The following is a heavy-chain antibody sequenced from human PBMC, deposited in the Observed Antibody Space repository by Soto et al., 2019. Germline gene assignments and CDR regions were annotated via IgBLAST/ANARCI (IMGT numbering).Heavy chain of an antibody. Sequence: PGGSLRLSCAASGFTFSTYSMNWVRQAPGKGLEWVSSISSSSTDVFYSDSVKGRFTISRDNAKNSLYLQMNSLRAEDTAVYYCVRDFVAATGFFEYWGPGTLVTVSS. CDR3: VRDFVAATGFFEY. CDR2: ISSSSTDV. CDR1: GFTFSTYS. J-gene: IGHJ4*02. V-gene: IGHV3-21*01. D-gene: IGHD6-19*01.